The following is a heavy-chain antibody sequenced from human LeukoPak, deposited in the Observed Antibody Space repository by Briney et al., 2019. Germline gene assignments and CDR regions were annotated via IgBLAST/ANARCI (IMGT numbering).Heavy chain of an antibody. J-gene: IGHJ4*02. CDR2: ISSSSSYI. Sequence: PSETLSLTCTVSGGSISSYYWSWIRQPPGKGLEWVSSISSSSSYIYYADSVKGRFTISRDNAKNSLYLQMNSLRAEDTAVYYCARLGRQGTSYWGQGTLVTVSS. V-gene: IGHV3-21*01. D-gene: IGHD1-7*01. CDR3: ARLGRQGTSY. CDR1: GGSISSYY.